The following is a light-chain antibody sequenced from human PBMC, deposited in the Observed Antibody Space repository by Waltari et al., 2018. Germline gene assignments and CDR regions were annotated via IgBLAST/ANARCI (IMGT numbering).Light chain of an antibody. CDR2: GAS. CDR1: QSVSRRY. Sequence: EIVLTQSPGTLSLSPGESATLSCRASQSVSRRYFAWYQQKPGQAPRLLLYGASSRATGIPDRFSGGGSGTDFTLTISRLEPEDFAVYYCQQYDTSPRSFGQGTKVEIK. J-gene: IGKJ1*01. CDR3: QQYDTSPRS. V-gene: IGKV3-20*01.